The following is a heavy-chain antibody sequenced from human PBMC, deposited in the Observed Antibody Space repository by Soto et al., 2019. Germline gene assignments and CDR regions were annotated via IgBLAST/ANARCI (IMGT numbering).Heavy chain of an antibody. J-gene: IGHJ6*03. D-gene: IGHD6-6*01. Sequence: QVQLQQWGAGLLKPSETLSLTCAVYGGSFSGYYWSWIRHPPGKGLEWIGEINHSGSTNYNPSLQTRVPISVDTSKTQFSLQLSSGTAADTAVYYCAPGEGSSSFYYYMDVWGKGTTVTVSS. CDR1: GGSFSGYY. V-gene: IGHV4-34*01. CDR3: APGEGSSSFYYYMDV. CDR2: INHSGST.